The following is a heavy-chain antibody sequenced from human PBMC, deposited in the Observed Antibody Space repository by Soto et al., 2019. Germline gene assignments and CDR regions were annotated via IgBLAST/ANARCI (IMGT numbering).Heavy chain of an antibody. J-gene: IGHJ4*02. D-gene: IGHD3-10*01. CDR2: ISSSSSYI. V-gene: IGHV3-21*01. CDR3: SRMNCGWGPLITSPLDY. CDR1: GFRCSGYA. Sequence: WGSLRLSCKASGFRCSGYAMTWVRQAPGKGLEWVSSISSSSSYIYYADSVKGRFTISRDNAKNSLYLQMNSLRAEDTAVYYCSRMNCGWGPLITSPLDYWGQGLMVAVSS.